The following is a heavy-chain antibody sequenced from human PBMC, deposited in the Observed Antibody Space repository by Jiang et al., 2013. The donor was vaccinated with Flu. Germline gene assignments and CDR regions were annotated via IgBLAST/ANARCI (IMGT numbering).Heavy chain of an antibody. D-gene: IGHD1-1*01. V-gene: IGHV1-69-2*01. CDR3: ARTTLTTRGYYYYYYGMDV. Sequence: IYAEKFQGRVTITADTSTDTAYMELSSLRSEDTAVYYCARTTLTTRGYYYYYYGMDVWGQGTTVTVSS. J-gene: IGHJ6*02.